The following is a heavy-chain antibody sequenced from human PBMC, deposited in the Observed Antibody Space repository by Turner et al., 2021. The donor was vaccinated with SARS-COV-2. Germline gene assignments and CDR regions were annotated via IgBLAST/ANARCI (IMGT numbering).Heavy chain of an antibody. V-gene: IGHV4-34*01. CDR1: GGSLSGYY. CDR2: VYPYGTA. D-gene: IGHD3-3*01. CDR3: ARGDDPRKSGVV. Sequence: QVQLQQWGAGPLKPSETLSLICAVNGGSLSGYYWTWIRQPTGKGLEWIGEVYPYGTAYYNPSLKSRVSMSVDTSKNQFSLKLNSVTAADTAFYYCARGDDPRKSGVVWGQGTLVTFSS. J-gene: IGHJ4*02.